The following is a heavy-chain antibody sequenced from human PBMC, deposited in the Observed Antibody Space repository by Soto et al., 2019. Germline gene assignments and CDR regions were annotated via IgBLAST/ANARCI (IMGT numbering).Heavy chain of an antibody. V-gene: IGHV4-39*01. CDR2: IYYSGST. Sequence: SETLSLTCTVSGGSISSSSYYWGWIRQPPGKGLEWIGSIYYSGSTYYNPSLKSRVTISVDTSKNQFSLKLSSVTAADTAVYYCARKPYSYGYYFDYWGQGTLVTVSS. D-gene: IGHD5-18*01. CDR3: ARKPYSYGYYFDY. J-gene: IGHJ4*02. CDR1: GGSISSSSYY.